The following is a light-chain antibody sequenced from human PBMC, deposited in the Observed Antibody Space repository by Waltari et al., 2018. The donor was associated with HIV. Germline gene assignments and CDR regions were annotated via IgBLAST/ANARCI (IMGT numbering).Light chain of an antibody. J-gene: IGKJ2*01. CDR3: QQLNTYPRT. CDR1: QGLSCY. CDR2: AAS. V-gene: IGKV1-9*01. Sequence: DIQLTQSPSFLSASVGDRVTITCRASQGLSCYLAWYQQKPGKSPKLLIYAASTWQSGVPSRFSGSGSGTDFTLTISSLQPEDFATYYCQQLNTYPRTFGQGTKLEIK.